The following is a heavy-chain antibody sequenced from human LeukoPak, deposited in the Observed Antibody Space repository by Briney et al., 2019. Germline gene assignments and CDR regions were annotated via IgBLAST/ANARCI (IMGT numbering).Heavy chain of an antibody. J-gene: IGHJ1*01. CDR1: GCTFTSYG. V-gene: IGHV1-18*01. Sequence: ASVKVSCKASGCTFTSYGISWVRQAPGQGLEWMGWISAYNGNTNYAQKLQGRVTMTTDTSTSTAYMELRSLRSDDTAVYYCARVGDSSGPYEYFQHWGQGTLVTVSS. CDR2: ISAYNGNT. D-gene: IGHD6-19*01. CDR3: ARVGDSSGPYEYFQH.